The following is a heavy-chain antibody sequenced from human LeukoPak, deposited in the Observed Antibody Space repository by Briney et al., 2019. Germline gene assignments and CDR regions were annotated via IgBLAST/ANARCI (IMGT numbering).Heavy chain of an antibody. CDR3: ARGGGADYGDYGGWGYYYYGMDV. Sequence: SETLSLTCTVSGGSISSYYWSWIRQPPGKGLEWIGYIYYSGSTNYNPSLKSRVTISVDTSKNQFFLKLSSVTAADTAVYYCARGGGADYGDYGGWGYYYYGMDVWGQGTTVTVSS. V-gene: IGHV4-59*01. CDR2: IYYSGST. CDR1: GGSISSYY. J-gene: IGHJ6*02. D-gene: IGHD4-17*01.